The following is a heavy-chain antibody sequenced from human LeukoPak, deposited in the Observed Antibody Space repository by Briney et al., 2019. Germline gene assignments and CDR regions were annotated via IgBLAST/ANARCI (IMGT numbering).Heavy chain of an antibody. J-gene: IGHJ4*02. CDR1: GFTFSNYA. CDR2: ITGSGGST. V-gene: IGHV3-23*01. Sequence: GGSLRLSCAASGFTFSNYAMSWVRQAPGKGLEWVSTITGSGGSTYYADSVKGRFTISRDNSKNTLYLQMNSLRADDTAVYYCAKGTSSWELLVDYWGQGTLVTVSS. CDR3: AKGTSSWELLVDY. D-gene: IGHD1-26*01.